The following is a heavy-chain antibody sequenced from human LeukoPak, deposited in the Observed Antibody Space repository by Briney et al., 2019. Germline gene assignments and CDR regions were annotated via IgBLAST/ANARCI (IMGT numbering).Heavy chain of an antibody. V-gene: IGHV3-23*01. CDR3: AKGTTGMAPRGYFDD. CDR2: ISGSGGST. D-gene: IGHD5-18*01. CDR1: GFTFSTYA. Sequence: GGSLRLSCAVSGFTFSTYAMNWVRQAPGKGLERVSVISGSGGSTYYADSVKGRFTISRDNSKNTLYLQMNSLTVEGTAVYYCAKGTTGMAPRGYFDDWGQGTLVTVSS. J-gene: IGHJ4*02.